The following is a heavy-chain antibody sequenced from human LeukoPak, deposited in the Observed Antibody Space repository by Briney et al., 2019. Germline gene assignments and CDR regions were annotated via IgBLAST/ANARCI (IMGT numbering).Heavy chain of an antibody. CDR2: IFYSGST. V-gene: IGHV4-59*08. CDR3: ARPGVGSGRYGAFDI. J-gene: IGHJ3*02. D-gene: IGHD5-18*01. Sequence: SETLSLTCTVSGGSISSYYWSWIRQPPGKGLEWIGYIFYSGSTNYNPSLESRVTMSVDTSKNQFCLKLRSVTAADTAVYYCARPGVGSGRYGAFDIWGQGTLVIVSS. CDR1: GGSISSYY.